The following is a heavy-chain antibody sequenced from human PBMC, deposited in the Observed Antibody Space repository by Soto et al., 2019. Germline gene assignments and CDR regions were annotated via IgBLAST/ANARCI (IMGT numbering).Heavy chain of an antibody. CDR2: IKQDGSEK. J-gene: IGHJ3*02. V-gene: IGHV3-7*01. CDR3: ARCASYYDILTGYPDAFDI. CDR1: GFTFSSYW. Sequence: GGSLRLSCAASGFTFSSYWMSWVRQAPGKGLEWVANIKQDGSEKYYVDSVKGRFTISRDNAKNSLYLQMNSQRAEDTAVYYCARCASYYDILTGYPDAFDIWGQGTMVTVSS. D-gene: IGHD3-9*01.